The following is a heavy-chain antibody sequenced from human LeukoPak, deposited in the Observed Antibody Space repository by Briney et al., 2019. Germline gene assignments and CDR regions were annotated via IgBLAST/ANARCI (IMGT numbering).Heavy chain of an antibody. Sequence: GASVKVSCKASGGTFSSYAISWVRQAPGQGLEWMGGIIPIFGTANHAQKFQGRVTITADESTSTAYMELSSLRSEDTAVYYCARDILPCYYGSGIPGKCYYYYGMDVWGQGTTVTVSS. CDR3: ARDILPCYYGSGIPGKCYYYYGMDV. D-gene: IGHD3-10*01. V-gene: IGHV1-69*13. CDR1: GGTFSSYA. CDR2: IIPIFGTA. J-gene: IGHJ6*02.